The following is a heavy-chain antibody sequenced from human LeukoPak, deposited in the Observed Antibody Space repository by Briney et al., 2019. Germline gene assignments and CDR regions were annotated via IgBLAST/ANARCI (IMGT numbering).Heavy chain of an antibody. Sequence: GGSLRLSCAASGFTFSSYGIHWVRQAPGKGLEWVAVIWYDGSSEYYADSVKGRFTVSRDNSMNTLYLQMNSLRAEDTAVYYCARVPHYYDDSGYYYHGNYYYGMDVWGQGTTVTVSS. V-gene: IGHV3-33*01. CDR2: IWYDGSSE. J-gene: IGHJ6*02. D-gene: IGHD3-22*01. CDR1: GFTFSSYG. CDR3: ARVPHYYDDSGYYYHGNYYYGMDV.